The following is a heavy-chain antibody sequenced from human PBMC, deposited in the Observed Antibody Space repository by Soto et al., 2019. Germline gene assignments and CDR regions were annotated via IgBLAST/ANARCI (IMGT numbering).Heavy chain of an antibody. V-gene: IGHV3-66*01. CDR1: GFTVTDIY. CDR3: AGEPRYRSGGSCSSMGDAFDI. J-gene: IGHJ3*02. Sequence: EVQLVESGGGLVQPGGSLRLSCVASGFTVTDIYMNWVRQAPGKGLEWVSVIYKDFTDYADFVTGRFSVSTDSSKNALYPQIDTLRAEDIAVYYCAGEPRYRSGGSCSSMGDAFDIWGQGAMVTVSS. D-gene: IGHD2-15*01. CDR2: IYKDFT.